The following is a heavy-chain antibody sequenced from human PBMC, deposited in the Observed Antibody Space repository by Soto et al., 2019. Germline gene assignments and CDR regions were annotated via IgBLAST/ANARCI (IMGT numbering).Heavy chain of an antibody. CDR1: GFTFSSYG. Sequence: QVQLVESGGGVVQPGRSLRLSCAASGFTFSSYGMHWVRRAPGKGLEWVAVISYDGSNKYYADSVKGRFTISRDNSKNTLYLQMNSLRAEDTAVYYCAGGSSAPFDYWGQGTLVTVSS. CDR2: ISYDGSNK. V-gene: IGHV3-30*03. D-gene: IGHD6-19*01. CDR3: AGGSSAPFDY. J-gene: IGHJ4*02.